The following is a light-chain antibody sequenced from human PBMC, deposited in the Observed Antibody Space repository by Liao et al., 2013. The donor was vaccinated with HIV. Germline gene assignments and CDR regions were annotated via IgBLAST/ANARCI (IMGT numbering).Light chain of an antibody. Sequence: SYELTQPPSVSVSPGQTASITCSGDKLGYKYASWYQQKPGQSPVLVIYQATKRPSGIPERFSGSNSGNTATLTISGTQAMDEADYYCQAWDSNSYVFGTGTKVTVL. J-gene: IGLJ1*01. V-gene: IGLV3-1*01. CDR2: QAT. CDR3: QAWDSNSYV. CDR1: KLGYKY.